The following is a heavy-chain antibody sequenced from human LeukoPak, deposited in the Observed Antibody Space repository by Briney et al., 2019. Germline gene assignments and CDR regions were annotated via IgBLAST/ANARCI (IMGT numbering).Heavy chain of an antibody. CDR2: ISSSSSYI. D-gene: IGHD3-22*01. J-gene: IGHJ4*02. Sequence: GGSLRLSCAASGFTFSSYSMNWVRQAPGKGLEWVSSISSSSSYINYADSVKGRFTISRDNAKNSLYLQMNSLRAEDTAVYYCARDFPYYDSSGYYDYWGQGTLVTVSS. V-gene: IGHV3-21*01. CDR3: ARDFPYYDSSGYYDY. CDR1: GFTFSSYS.